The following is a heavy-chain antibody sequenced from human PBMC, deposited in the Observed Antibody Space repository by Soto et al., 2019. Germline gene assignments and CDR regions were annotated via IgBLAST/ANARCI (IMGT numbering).Heavy chain of an antibody. V-gene: IGHV5-10-1*01. D-gene: IGHD3-3*01. CDR3: ARLRFWSGYYTGPRNYCYYYGMDV. J-gene: IGHJ6*02. CDR1: GYSFTSYW. Sequence: PGESLKISCKGSGYSFTSYWISWVRQMPGKGLEWMGRIDPSDSYTNYSPSFQGHVTISADKSISTAYLQWSSLKASDTAMYYCARLRFWSGYYTGPRNYCYYYGMDVWGQGTTVTVSS. CDR2: IDPSDSYT.